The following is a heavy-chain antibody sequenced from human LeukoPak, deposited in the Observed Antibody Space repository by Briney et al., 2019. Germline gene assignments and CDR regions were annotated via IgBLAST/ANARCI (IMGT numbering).Heavy chain of an antibody. CDR3: ARARHMRTNWFDP. Sequence: SVKVFCKASGGTFSSYAISWVRQAPGQGLEWMGGIIPIFGTANYTQKFQGRVTITTDESTSTAYMELSSLRSEDTAVYYCARARHMRTNWFDPWGQGTLVTVSS. V-gene: IGHV1-69*05. D-gene: IGHD2-21*01. J-gene: IGHJ5*02. CDR1: GGTFSSYA. CDR2: IIPIFGTA.